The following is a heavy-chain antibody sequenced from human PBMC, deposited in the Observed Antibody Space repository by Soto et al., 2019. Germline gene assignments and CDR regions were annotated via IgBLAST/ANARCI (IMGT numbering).Heavy chain of an antibody. CDR3: ASLTIVVVPAAMSRQGAPWKNFDY. CDR2: ISYDGSNK. D-gene: IGHD2-2*01. CDR1: GFTFSSYA. V-gene: IGHV3-30-3*01. J-gene: IGHJ4*02. Sequence: GGSLRLSCAASGFTFSSYAMHWVRQAPGKGLEWVAVISYDGSNKYYADSVKGRFTISRDNSKNTLYLQMNSLRAEDTAVYYCASLTIVVVPAAMSRQGAPWKNFDYWGQGTLVTVSS.